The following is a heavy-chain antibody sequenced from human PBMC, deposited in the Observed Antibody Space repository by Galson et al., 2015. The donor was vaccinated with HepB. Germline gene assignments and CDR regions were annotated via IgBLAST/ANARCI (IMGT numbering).Heavy chain of an antibody. Sequence: SLRLSCAASGFTFSRYNMNWVRQVPGKGLGWISYISATSSTIEYADAVKGRFTISRDNAKNSLFLQMSSLRAGDTAVYYCARDSRATFGEPNWFDPWGQGTLVTVSS. CDR2: ISATSSTI. CDR1: GFTFSRYN. CDR3: ARDSRATFGEPNWFDP. J-gene: IGHJ5*02. V-gene: IGHV3-48*01. D-gene: IGHD3-3*01.